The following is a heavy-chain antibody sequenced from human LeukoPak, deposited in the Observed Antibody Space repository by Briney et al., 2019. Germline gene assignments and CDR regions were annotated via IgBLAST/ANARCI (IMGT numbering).Heavy chain of an antibody. CDR2: ISSSSSYI. Sequence: GGSLRLSCAASGFTFSSYSMNWVRQAPGKGLEWVSSISSSSSYIYYADSVKGRSTISRDNAKNSLYLQMNSLRAEDTAVYYCARAPRLVVTLFDYWGQGTLVTVSS. D-gene: IGHD2-21*02. CDR3: ARAPRLVVTLFDY. CDR1: GFTFSSYS. V-gene: IGHV3-21*01. J-gene: IGHJ4*02.